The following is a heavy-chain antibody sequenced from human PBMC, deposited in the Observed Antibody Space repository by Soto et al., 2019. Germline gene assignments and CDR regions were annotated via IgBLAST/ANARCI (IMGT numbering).Heavy chain of an antibody. Sequence: TLSLTCTVSGGSISSHYWSWIRQPPGKALEWLALIYWNDDKRYSPSLKSRLTITKDTSKNQVVLTMTNMDPVDTATYYCARYGPGGFFDYWGQGTLVTVSS. CDR2: IYWNDDK. J-gene: IGHJ4*02. V-gene: IGHV2-5*01. CDR1: GGSISSHYW. D-gene: IGHD3-10*01. CDR3: ARYGPGGFFDY.